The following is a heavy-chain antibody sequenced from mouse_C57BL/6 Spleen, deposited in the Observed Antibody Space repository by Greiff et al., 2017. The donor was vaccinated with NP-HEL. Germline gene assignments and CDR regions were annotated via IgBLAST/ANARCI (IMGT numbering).Heavy chain of an antibody. J-gene: IGHJ3*01. CDR1: GYTFTDYE. Sequence: VQLQQSGAEPVRPGASVTLSCKASGYTFTDYEMHWVKQTPVHGLEWIGAIDPETGGTAYNQKFKGKAILTADKSSSTSYMELRSLTSEDSAVYYCTRWGYYGGAWFAYWGQGTLVTVSA. D-gene: IGHD1-1*01. V-gene: IGHV1-15*01. CDR3: TRWGYYGGAWFAY. CDR2: IDPETGGT.